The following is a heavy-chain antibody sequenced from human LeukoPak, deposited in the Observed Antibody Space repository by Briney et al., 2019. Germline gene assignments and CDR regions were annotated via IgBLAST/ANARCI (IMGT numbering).Heavy chain of an antibody. Sequence: KPSETLSLTCTVSGGSISSSSYYWGWIRQPPGKGLEWIGSIYYSGSTYYNPSLKSRVTISVDTSKNQFSLELSSVTAADTAVYYCARHVPAIYDFWSGYSAIDYWGQGTLVTVSS. CDR3: ARHVPAIYDFWSGYSAIDY. CDR2: IYYSGST. J-gene: IGHJ4*02. V-gene: IGHV4-39*01. CDR1: GGSISSSSYY. D-gene: IGHD3-3*01.